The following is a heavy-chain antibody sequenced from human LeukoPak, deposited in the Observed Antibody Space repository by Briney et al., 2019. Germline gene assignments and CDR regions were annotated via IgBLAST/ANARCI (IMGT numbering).Heavy chain of an antibody. V-gene: IGHV4-59*12. D-gene: IGHD2-2*01. CDR2: IYYSGST. CDR1: GGSISSYY. CDR3: ARDFSQLLYFDY. Sequence: PSETLFLTCTVSGGSISSYYWSWIRQPPGKGLEWIGYIYYSGSTNYNPSLKSRVTISVDTSKNQFSLKLSSVTAADTAVYYCARDFSQLLYFDYWGQGTLVTVSS. J-gene: IGHJ4*02.